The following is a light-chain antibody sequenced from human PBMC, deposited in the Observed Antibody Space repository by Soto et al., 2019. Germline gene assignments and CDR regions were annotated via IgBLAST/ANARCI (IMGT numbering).Light chain of an antibody. V-gene: IGKV3-20*01. J-gene: IGKJ5*01. Sequence: EIVLTQSPGTLSLSPGERATISCRASQSVSSSHLAWYKHKPGQAPRLFIYAASSRATGSPDRFSGGGSGTEFTLTISRLEPEDFEVYYCQQYGYSPITFGQGTRLEIK. CDR2: AAS. CDR3: QQYGYSPIT. CDR1: QSVSSSH.